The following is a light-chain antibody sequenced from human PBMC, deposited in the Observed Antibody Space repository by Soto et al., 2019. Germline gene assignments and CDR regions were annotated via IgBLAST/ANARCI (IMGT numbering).Light chain of an antibody. CDR2: GAS. Sequence: DIQMTQSPSSLSASVGDRVTITCRASHDTSNSVAWFQQRPGMAPKSLIYGASSLQSGVSSRFSGSGSGTQFTLTISSLQPEDFAIYYCQQYFEWPPMTFGQGTKVEI. V-gene: IGKV1-16*01. J-gene: IGKJ1*01. CDR3: QQYFEWPPMT. CDR1: HDTSNS.